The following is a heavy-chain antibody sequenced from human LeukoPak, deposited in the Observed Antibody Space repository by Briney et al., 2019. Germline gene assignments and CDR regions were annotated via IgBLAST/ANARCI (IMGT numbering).Heavy chain of an antibody. Sequence: PSETLSLTCAVYGGSFSGYYWSWIRQPPGKGLEWIGEINHSGSTNYNPSLKSRVTISVDTSKNQFSLKLSSVTAADTAVYYCARTYRGYFDYWGQGTLVTVSS. J-gene: IGHJ4*02. CDR3: ARTYRGYFDY. D-gene: IGHD1-14*01. CDR2: INHSGST. CDR1: GGSFSGYY. V-gene: IGHV4-34*01.